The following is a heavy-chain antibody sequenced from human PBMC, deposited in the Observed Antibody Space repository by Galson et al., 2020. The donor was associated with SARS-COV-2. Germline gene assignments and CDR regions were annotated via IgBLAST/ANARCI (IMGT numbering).Heavy chain of an antibody. J-gene: IGHJ6*02. V-gene: IGHV3-11*01. CDR2: ITHSGSTI. CDR1: GFSFSDFY. CDR3: ARDVYCSGGSCDSYGLDV. Sequence: GESLKISCAASGFSFSDFYMSWARQAPGKGLEWVSYITHSGSTIYYADSVKGRFTISRDNANNSLYLQMNSLRAEDTAVYFCARDVYCSGGSCDSYGLDVWGQGTTVTVSS. D-gene: IGHD2-15*01.